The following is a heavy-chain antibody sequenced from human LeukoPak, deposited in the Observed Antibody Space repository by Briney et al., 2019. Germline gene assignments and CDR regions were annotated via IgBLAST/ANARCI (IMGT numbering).Heavy chain of an antibody. J-gene: IGHJ6*03. Sequence: GASVKVSCKASGYTFTGYYMHWVRQAPGQGLEWMGWINPNSGGTNYAQTFQGRVTMTRDTSISTAYMELSRLRSDDTAVYYCARPRDYYGSGSYPMGDYYYYMDVWGKGTTVTVSS. CDR2: INPNSGGT. D-gene: IGHD3-10*01. CDR3: ARPRDYYGSGSYPMGDYYYYMDV. V-gene: IGHV1-2*02. CDR1: GYTFTGYY.